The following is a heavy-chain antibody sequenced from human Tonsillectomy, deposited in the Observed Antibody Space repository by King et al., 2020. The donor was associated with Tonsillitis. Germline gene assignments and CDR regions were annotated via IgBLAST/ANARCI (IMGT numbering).Heavy chain of an antibody. D-gene: IGHD4-17*01. V-gene: IGHV4-59*08. CDR2: SYYSGST. CDR1: GGPISSYY. J-gene: IGHJ4*02. CDR3: ARHRGTYGDYDY. Sequence: QLQESGAGLVKPSETLSLTCTVSGGPISSYYWSWIRQPPGKGLEWIGYSYYSGSTNYNPSLKSRVTISVHTSKNQFSLKLSSVTAADTAVYYCARHRGTYGDYDYWGPGTLVTVSS.